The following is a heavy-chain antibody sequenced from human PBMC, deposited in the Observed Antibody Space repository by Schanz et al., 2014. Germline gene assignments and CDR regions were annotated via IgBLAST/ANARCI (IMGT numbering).Heavy chain of an antibody. J-gene: IGHJ3*02. Sequence: DVQLVESGGDFVQPGGSLRLSCATSGFTFSRSWMSWVRQAPGRGLEWVANISPDASERYYINSVKGRFTISRDNSNNMVYLQMNSLRAEDTAVFYCARDYSGGGYDIWGQGTMVTVSS. D-gene: IGHD3-22*01. CDR3: ARDYSGGGYDI. CDR2: ISPDASER. CDR1: GFTFSRSW. V-gene: IGHV3-7*01.